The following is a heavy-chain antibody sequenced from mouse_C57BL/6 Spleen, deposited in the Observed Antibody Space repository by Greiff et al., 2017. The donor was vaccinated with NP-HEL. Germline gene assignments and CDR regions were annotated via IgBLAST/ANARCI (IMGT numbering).Heavy chain of an antibody. J-gene: IGHJ4*01. D-gene: IGHD2-1*01. CDR2: ISNGGGST. CDR3: ARQDGNYAMDY. V-gene: IGHV5-12*01. Sequence: EVKLMESGGGLVQPGGSLKLSCAASGFTLSDYYMYWVRQTPEKRLEWVAYISNGGGSTYYPDTVKGRFTISRDNAKNTLYLQMSRLKSEDTAMYYCARQDGNYAMDYWGQGTSVTVSS. CDR1: GFTLSDYY.